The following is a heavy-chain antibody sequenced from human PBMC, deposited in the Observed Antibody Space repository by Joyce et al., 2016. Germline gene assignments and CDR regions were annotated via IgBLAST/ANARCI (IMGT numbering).Heavy chain of an antibody. D-gene: IGHD6-19*01. CDR1: GGSIGSSTSH. J-gene: IGHJ5*02. Sequence: QLQLQESGPGLVKTSETLSLTCTVSGGSIGSSTSHWDWIRQPPGKGLEWVATIYYSETTHQYPSLKSRVTMSIDASRNQFSLKLTSVTAADTAVYFCARGSNWFDPWGQGTLVIVSS. CDR2: IYYSETT. V-gene: IGHV4-39*07. CDR3: ARGSNWFDP.